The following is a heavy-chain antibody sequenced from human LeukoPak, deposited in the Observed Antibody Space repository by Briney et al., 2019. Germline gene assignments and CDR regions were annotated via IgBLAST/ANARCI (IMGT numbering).Heavy chain of an antibody. CDR3: ARHRVTGDWYFDL. CDR2: IYYSGST. V-gene: IGHV4-59*08. Sequence: PSETLSLTCTVSGGSISSYYWSWIRQPPGKGLEWIGYIYYSGSTNYNPSLKSRVTISVDTSKNQFSLKLSSVTAADTAVYYCARHRVTGDWYFDLWGRGTLVTVSS. D-gene: IGHD7-27*01. J-gene: IGHJ2*01. CDR1: GGSISSYY.